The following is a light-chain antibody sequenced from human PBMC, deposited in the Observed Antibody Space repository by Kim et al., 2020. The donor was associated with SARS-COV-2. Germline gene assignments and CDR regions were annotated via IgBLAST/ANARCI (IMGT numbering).Light chain of an antibody. V-gene: IGLV3-1*01. CDR2: EDT. Sequence: VAPGQTASITCSGDKLGDKYACWYQQKPGQSPVLVIYEDTKRPSGIPERFSGSNSGNTATLTISGIQAMDEADYYCQAWDSSTAVFGGGTQLTVL. J-gene: IGLJ2*01. CDR1: KLGDKY. CDR3: QAWDSSTAV.